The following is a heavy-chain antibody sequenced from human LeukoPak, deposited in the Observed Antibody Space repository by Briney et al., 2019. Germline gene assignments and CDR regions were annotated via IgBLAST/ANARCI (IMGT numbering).Heavy chain of an antibody. CDR2: IYSGGST. Sequence: GGSLRLSCAASGFTVSSNYMSWVRQAPGKGLEWVSVIYSGGSTYYADSVKGRFTISRDNSKNTLYLQMNSLRAEDTAVYYCAKDPITMVRGVSSWGQGTLVTVSS. J-gene: IGHJ4*02. D-gene: IGHD3-10*01. V-gene: IGHV3-66*01. CDR1: GFTVSSNY. CDR3: AKDPITMVRGVSS.